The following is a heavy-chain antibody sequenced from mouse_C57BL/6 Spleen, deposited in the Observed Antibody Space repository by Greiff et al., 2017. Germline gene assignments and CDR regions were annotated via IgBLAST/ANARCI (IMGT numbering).Heavy chain of an antibody. CDR2: INPNNGGT. CDR3: ARLQLGMDY. J-gene: IGHJ4*01. CDR1: GYTFTDYY. D-gene: IGHD3-1*01. V-gene: IGHV1-26*01. Sequence: VQLQQSGPELVKPGASVKISCKASGYTFTDYYMNWVKQSHGKSLEWIGDINPNNGGTSYNQKFKGKATLTVDKSSSTAYMELRSLTPEDSAVYYCARLQLGMDYWGQGTSVTVSS.